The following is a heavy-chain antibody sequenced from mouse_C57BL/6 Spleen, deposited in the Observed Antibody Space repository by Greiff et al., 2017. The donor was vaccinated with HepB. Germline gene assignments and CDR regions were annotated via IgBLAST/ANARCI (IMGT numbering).Heavy chain of an antibody. CDR1: GFTFSSYA. D-gene: IGHD4-1*01. Sequence: EVMLVESGGGLVKPGGSLKLSCAASGFTFSSYAMSWVRQTPEKRLEWVATISDGGSYTYYPDNVKGRFTISRDNAKNNLYLQMSHLKSEDTAMYYCARDGETGTRFAYWGQGTLVTVSA. J-gene: IGHJ3*01. CDR3: ARDGETGTRFAY. CDR2: ISDGGSYT. V-gene: IGHV5-4*01.